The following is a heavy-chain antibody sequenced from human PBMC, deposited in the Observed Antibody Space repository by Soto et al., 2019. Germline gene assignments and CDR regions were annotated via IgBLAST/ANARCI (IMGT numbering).Heavy chain of an antibody. J-gene: IGHJ4*02. Sequence: QVQLVQSGAEVKKPGASVRVSCKASGYTFTRYGISWVRQAPGQGLEWMGWISPFNGNTNFAQKLQGRLTMTTESATTTVYMKLGSFRSDATAVYYGARDTLGQRLDDWGQGTMVIVSS. V-gene: IGHV1-18*01. CDR2: ISPFNGNT. CDR3: ARDTLGQRLDD. CDR1: GYTFTRYG. D-gene: IGHD3-16*01.